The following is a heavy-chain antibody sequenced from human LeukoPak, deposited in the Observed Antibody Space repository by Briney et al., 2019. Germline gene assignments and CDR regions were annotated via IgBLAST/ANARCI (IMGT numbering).Heavy chain of an antibody. J-gene: IGHJ4*02. D-gene: IGHD2-2*01. CDR2: IQSRNYGGTT. CDR1: GFTFGDYG. Sequence: GGSLRLSCTASGFTFGDYGMSWVRQAPGRWLEWVGFIQSRNYGGTTQHAASVKGRFTISRDDSKSIAYLQMNSLKTEDTAVYYCTASDHLYCSSISCHFDYWGQGTLVTVSS. CDR3: TASDHLYCSSISCHFDY. V-gene: IGHV3-49*04.